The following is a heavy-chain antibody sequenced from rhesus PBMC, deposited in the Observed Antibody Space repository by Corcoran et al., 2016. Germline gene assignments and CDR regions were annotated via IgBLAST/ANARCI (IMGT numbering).Heavy chain of an antibody. J-gene: IGHJ4*01. D-gene: IGHD2-21*01. Sequence: QVQLVQSGAEVKKPGTSVKLSCKASGYTFTSYYINWVRQAPGQGLEWMGWIKPSNCNRGYAQKFQGRVTMTRDTSTNTAYMELNSLRSEDTAVYYCARDGFTPGSDFDYWGQGVLVTVSS. CDR3: ARDGFTPGSDFDY. CDR1: GYTFTSYY. CDR2: IKPSNCNR. V-gene: IGHV1-200*01.